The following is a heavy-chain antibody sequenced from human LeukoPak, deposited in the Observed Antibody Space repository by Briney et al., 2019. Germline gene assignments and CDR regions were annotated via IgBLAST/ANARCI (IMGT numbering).Heavy chain of an antibody. CDR2: INPSGGST. J-gene: IGHJ4*02. CDR3: ARDLYCSGGSCLYYFDY. Sequence: ASVKVSCKASGYTFTSYYMHWGRQAPGQGLEWMGIINPSGGSTSYAQKFQGRVTMTRDTSTSTVYMELSSLRSEDTAVYYCARDLYCSGGSCLYYFDYWGQGTLVTVSS. D-gene: IGHD2-15*01. V-gene: IGHV1-46*03. CDR1: GYTFTSYY.